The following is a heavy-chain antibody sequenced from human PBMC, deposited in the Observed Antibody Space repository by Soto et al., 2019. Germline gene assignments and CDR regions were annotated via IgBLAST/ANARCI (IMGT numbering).Heavy chain of an antibody. V-gene: IGHV3-30*03. J-gene: IGHJ6*03. CDR1: GFTFSSYG. D-gene: IGHD1-7*01. CDR2: MSYDGSNK. Sequence: QVQLVESGGGVVPPGRSLRLSCAASGFTFSSYGMHWVRQAPGKGLEWVAVMSYDGSNKYYADSVKGRFTISRDNSKNTLYLQMNSLRAEDTAVYYCAATPGSNWNYVGVYYYYYMDVWGKGTTVTVSS. CDR3: AATPGSNWNYVGVYYYYYMDV.